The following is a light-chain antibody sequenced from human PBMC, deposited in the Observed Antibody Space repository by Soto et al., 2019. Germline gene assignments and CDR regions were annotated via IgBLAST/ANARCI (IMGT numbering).Light chain of an antibody. CDR2: DAS. Sequence: EIVLTHSPGTLSLSPWEIATLSCRASQSVRTTVAWYQQRPGQAPRLLIYDASTRATGVPARFSGGGSGTDFTLTVTSVQSEDFGIYYCQQYTDWPTTFGQGTKVDIK. CDR1: QSVRTT. J-gene: IGKJ1*01. V-gene: IGKV3-15*01. CDR3: QQYTDWPTT.